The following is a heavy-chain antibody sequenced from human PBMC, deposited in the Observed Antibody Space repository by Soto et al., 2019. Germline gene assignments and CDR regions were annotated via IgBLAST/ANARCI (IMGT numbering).Heavy chain of an antibody. D-gene: IGHD2-8*01. Sequence: GGSLKLSCAASGFTFSSYWMHWVRQAPGKGLVWVSRINSDGSSTSYADSVKGRFTISRDNAKNTLYLQMNSLRAEDTAVYYCARENGSPNWFDPWGQGTLVTVSS. CDR2: INSDGSST. J-gene: IGHJ5*02. CDR1: GFTFSSYW. V-gene: IGHV3-74*01. CDR3: ARENGSPNWFDP.